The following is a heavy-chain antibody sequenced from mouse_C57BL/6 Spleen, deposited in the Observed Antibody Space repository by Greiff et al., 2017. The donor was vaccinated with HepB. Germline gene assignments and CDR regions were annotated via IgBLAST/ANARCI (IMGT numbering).Heavy chain of an antibody. V-gene: IGHV1-59*01. J-gene: IGHJ4*01. CDR3: ARNHYYGSRDAMDY. CDR1: GYTFTSYW. Sequence: VKLQQPGAELVRPGTSVKLSCKASGYTFTSYWMHWVKQRPGQGLEWIGVIDPSDSYTNYNQKFKGKATLTVDTSSSTAYMQLSSLTSEDSAVYYCARNHYYGSRDAMDYWGQGTSVTVSS. D-gene: IGHD1-1*01. CDR2: IDPSDSYT.